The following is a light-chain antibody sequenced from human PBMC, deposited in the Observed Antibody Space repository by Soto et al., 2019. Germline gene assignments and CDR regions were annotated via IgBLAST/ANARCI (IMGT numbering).Light chain of an antibody. CDR3: CSYVGSSTSYV. CDR1: SGDVGNYNL. CDR2: EVS. J-gene: IGLJ1*01. V-gene: IGLV2-23*02. Sequence: QSALTQPASVSGSPGQSITISCTGTSGDVGNYNLVSWYQQHPGKAPKLMIYEVSKWPSGVSNRFSGSKSGNTASLTISGLQAEDEADYYCCSYVGSSTSYVYGTGTKVTVL.